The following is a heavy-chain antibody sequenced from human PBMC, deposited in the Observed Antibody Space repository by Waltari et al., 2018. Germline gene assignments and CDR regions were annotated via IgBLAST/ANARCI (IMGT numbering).Heavy chain of an antibody. D-gene: IGHD6-13*01. J-gene: IGHJ4*02. CDR1: GFTFSSSE. CDR3: ARATYSSSWLRGLFDY. CDR2: ITDSGSTI. V-gene: IGHV3-48*03. Sequence: ELQLVESGGGLVQPGGSLRVSCAASGFTFSSSEMNWVRQAPGKGLEWVSYITDSGSTIYYADSVKGRFTISRENAKNSLYLQMNSLRAEDTAVYYCARATYSSSWLRGLFDYWGQGTLVTVSS.